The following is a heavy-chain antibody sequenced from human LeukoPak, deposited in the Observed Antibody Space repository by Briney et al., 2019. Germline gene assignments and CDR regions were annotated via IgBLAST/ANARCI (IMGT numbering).Heavy chain of an antibody. Sequence: SETLSLTCTVSGYSISSGYYWGWIRQPPGKGLEWIGSIYHSGSTYYNPSLKSRVTISVDTSKNQFSLKLSSVTAADTAVYYCARDRSGYDFWSGSYNDAFDIWGQGTMVTVSS. D-gene: IGHD3-3*01. V-gene: IGHV4-38-2*02. CDR2: IYHSGST. J-gene: IGHJ3*02. CDR3: ARDRSGYDFWSGSYNDAFDI. CDR1: GYSISSGYY.